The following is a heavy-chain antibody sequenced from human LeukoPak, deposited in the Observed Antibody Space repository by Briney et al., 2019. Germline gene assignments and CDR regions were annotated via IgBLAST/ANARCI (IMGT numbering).Heavy chain of an antibody. CDR1: GGSFSGYY. D-gene: IGHD2-2*01. CDR3: ARGIFVVVPAATYYYYYYMDV. CDR2: INHSGST. Sequence: SETLSLTCAVYGGSFSGYYWSWIRQPPGKGLEWIGEINHSGSTNYNPSLKSRVTISVDTSKNQFSLKLSSVTAADTAVYYCARGIFVVVPAATYYYYYYMDVWGKGTTVTVSS. V-gene: IGHV4-34*01. J-gene: IGHJ6*03.